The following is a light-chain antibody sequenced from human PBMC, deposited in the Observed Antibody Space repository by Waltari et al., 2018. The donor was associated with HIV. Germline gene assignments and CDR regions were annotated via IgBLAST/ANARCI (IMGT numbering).Light chain of an antibody. V-gene: IGLV1-44*01. CDR3: AAWDDSLTGSHVI. J-gene: IGLJ2*01. CDR1: RSNIGRNT. Sequence: QSVLSQPPSASGTPGQRVTISCSGSRSNIGRNTVHWYQQLPGTAPKLLIYSNSQRPSGVPDRFSGSKSGTSASLAISGLQSEDEAEYYWAAWDDSLTGSHVIFGGGTKLTVL. CDR2: SNS.